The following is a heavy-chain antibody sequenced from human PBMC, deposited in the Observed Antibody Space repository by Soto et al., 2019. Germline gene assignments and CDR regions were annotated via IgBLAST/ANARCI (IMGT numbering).Heavy chain of an antibody. J-gene: IGHJ4*02. V-gene: IGHV3-9*01. D-gene: IGHD5-18*01. CDR2: ISWNSGST. CDR3: VKTLQYSYGLPH. CDR1: GFTFDDYA. Sequence: GGSLRLSCAASGFTFDDYAMHWVRQAPGKGLEWVSGISWNSGSTYYADSVKGRFTISRDNSKNTLYLQMSSLRAEDTAVYYCVKTLQYSYGLPHWGQGTLVTVSS.